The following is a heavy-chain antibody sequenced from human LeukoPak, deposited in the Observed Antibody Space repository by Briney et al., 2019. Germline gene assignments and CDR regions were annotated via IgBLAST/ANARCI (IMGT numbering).Heavy chain of an antibody. CDR1: GLTFSSSW. D-gene: IGHD5-18*01. Sequence: GGSLRLSCAVSGLTFSSSWMDWVRQAPGKGLEWVASINPDGNKKYSADSVKGRFTISRDNAENSLYLQMNSLRVEDTAFYYCARDLTYSRLDYWGQGMLVTVSS. CDR2: INPDGNKK. V-gene: IGHV3-7*01. J-gene: IGHJ4*02. CDR3: ARDLTYSRLDY.